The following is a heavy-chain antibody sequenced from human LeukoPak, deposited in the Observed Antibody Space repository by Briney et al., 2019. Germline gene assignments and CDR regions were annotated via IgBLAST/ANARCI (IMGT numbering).Heavy chain of an antibody. CDR3: ARDTSTWSLGGY. D-gene: IGHD6-13*01. CDR2: ISSSGSTI. CDR1: GFTFSDHY. V-gene: IGHV3-11*01. J-gene: IGHJ4*02. Sequence: GGSLRLSCAASGFTFSDHYMSWIRQAPGKGLEWISYISSSGSTIYYPDSVKGRFTISRDNAKNLLYLQMNSLRTEDTAVYYCARDTSTWSLGGYWGQGILVTVSS.